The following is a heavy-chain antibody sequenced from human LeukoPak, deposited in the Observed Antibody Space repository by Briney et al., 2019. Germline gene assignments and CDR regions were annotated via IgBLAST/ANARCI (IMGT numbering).Heavy chain of an antibody. CDR1: GFTFSSYA. V-gene: IGHV3-23*01. J-gene: IGHJ4*02. D-gene: IGHD2-2*01. Sequence: GGSLRLSCAASGFTFSSYAMSWVRQAPGKGLEWVSAISGSGGSTYYADSVKGRFTISRDNSKNTLYLQMNSLRAEDTAVYYWAKSESDIVVVPADLDYWGQGTLVTVSS. CDR3: AKSESDIVVVPADLDY. CDR2: ISGSGGST.